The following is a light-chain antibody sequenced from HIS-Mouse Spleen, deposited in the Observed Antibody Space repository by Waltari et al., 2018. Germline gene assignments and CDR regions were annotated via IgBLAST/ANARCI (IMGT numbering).Light chain of an antibody. CDR1: QSISSW. J-gene: IGKJ2*01. Sequence: DIQMTQSPSTLSASVGHSVTLTCRASQSISSWLAWYQQKPGKAPKLLIYKASSLESGVPSRFSGSGSGTEFTLTISSLQPDDFATYYCQQYNSYSMYTFGQGTKLEIK. CDR2: KAS. V-gene: IGKV1-5*03. CDR3: QQYNSYSMYT.